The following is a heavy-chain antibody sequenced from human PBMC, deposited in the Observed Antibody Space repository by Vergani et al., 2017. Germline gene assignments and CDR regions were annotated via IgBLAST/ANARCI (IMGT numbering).Heavy chain of an antibody. CDR3: AKVGRSEVAGTFGAFDI. J-gene: IGHJ3*02. CDR2: LSASDRRT. Sequence: VQLVESGGDVVQPGGSLRLSCAASGFTFIMHAMSWVRQAPGKGLEWVSTLSASDRRTHYADSVKGRFTISRDNSKNTLFLHMNSLRPEDTAVYYCAKVGRSEVAGTFGAFDIWGQGTMVTVSS. CDR1: GFTFIMHA. V-gene: IGHV3-23*04. D-gene: IGHD6-19*01.